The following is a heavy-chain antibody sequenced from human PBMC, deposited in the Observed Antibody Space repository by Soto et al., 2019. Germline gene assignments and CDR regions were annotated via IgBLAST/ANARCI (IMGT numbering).Heavy chain of an antibody. D-gene: IGHD3-3*01. CDR3: AKDMASGLRFLEWPAEHYYGLDV. V-gene: IGHV3-9*01. Sequence: GGSLRLSCAASGFTFDDYAMHWVRQAPGKGLEWVSGISWNSGSIGYADSVKGRFTISRDNAKNSLYLQMNSLRAEDTALYYCAKDMASGLRFLEWPAEHYYGLDVWGQGTTVTVSS. CDR2: ISWNSGSI. J-gene: IGHJ6*01. CDR1: GFTFDDYA.